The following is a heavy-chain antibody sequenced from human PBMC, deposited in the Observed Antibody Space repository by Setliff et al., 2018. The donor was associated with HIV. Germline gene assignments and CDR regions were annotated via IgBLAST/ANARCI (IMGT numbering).Heavy chain of an antibody. J-gene: IGHJ5*02. CDR3: ARRGKTENSYVVNWFDP. CDR1: GGSFGSSDYD. CDR2: IFYTGRT. D-gene: IGHD5-18*01. Sequence: PSETLSLTCTVSGGSFGSSDYDWGWIRQRPGKGLEWIGSIFYTGRTTYNPSLRSRVTISLDTSKTQFSLSVTSVTAADTAMYYCARRGKTENSYVVNWFDPWGQGILVTVSS. V-gene: IGHV4-39*07.